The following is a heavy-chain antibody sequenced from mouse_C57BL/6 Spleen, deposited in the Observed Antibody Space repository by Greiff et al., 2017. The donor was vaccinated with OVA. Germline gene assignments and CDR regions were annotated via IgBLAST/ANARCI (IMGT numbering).Heavy chain of an antibody. J-gene: IGHJ2*01. Sequence: QVQLQQSGAELVRPGASVTLSCKASGYTFTDYEMHWVKQTPVHGLEWIGAIDPETGGTASNQKFKGKAILTADKSSRTAYIQLRSLTSEDSAVSYCTRPTPYSNYYFDYWGQGTTLTVSS. CDR1: GYTFTDYE. D-gene: IGHD2-5*01. V-gene: IGHV1-15*01. CDR2: IDPETGGT. CDR3: TRPTPYSNYYFDY.